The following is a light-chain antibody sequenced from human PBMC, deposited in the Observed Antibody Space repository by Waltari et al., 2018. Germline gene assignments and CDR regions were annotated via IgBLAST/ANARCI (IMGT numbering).Light chain of an antibody. J-gene: IGKJ5*01. CDR3: QQYDNLPIT. V-gene: IGKV1-33*01. Sequence: DIQMTQSPPSLSASVGDRVTITCQASQDIRNYLNWYQQKPGKAPKLLIYDESNLETGVPSRFSGSGSGTDFTFTISSLQPEDIATYYCQQYDNLPITFGQGTRLEIK. CDR2: DES. CDR1: QDIRNY.